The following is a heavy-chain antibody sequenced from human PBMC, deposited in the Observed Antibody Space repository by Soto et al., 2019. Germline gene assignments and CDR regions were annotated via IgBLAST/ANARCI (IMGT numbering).Heavy chain of an antibody. Sequence: ASVKVSCKASGYTFTNYYLHWVRQAPGQGLEWMGWISAYNGNTNYAQKLQGRVTMTTDTSTSTAYMELRSLRSDDTAVYYCARVLSPYDSCGCAYWDQGTLVTVSS. CDR3: ARVLSPYDSCGCAY. CDR2: ISAYNGNT. D-gene: IGHD3-22*01. V-gene: IGHV1-18*04. J-gene: IGHJ4*02. CDR1: GYTFTNYY.